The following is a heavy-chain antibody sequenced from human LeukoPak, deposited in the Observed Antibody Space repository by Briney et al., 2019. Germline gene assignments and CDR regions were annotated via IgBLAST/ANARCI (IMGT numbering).Heavy chain of an antibody. CDR1: GGSISSGSYY. V-gene: IGHV4-61*02. J-gene: IGHJ4*02. CDR2: IYTSGST. CDR3: ARVWWELRGFDY. Sequence: PSQTLSLTCTVSGGSISSGSYYWSWIRQPAGKGLEWIGRIYTSGSTNYNPSLKSRVTISVDTSKNQFSLKLSSMTAADTAVYYCARVWWELRGFDYWGQGTLVTVSS. D-gene: IGHD1-26*01.